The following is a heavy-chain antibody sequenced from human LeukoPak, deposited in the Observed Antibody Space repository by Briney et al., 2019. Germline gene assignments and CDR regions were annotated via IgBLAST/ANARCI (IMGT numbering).Heavy chain of an antibody. Sequence: SGPALVKPTQTLTLTCTFSGFSLSTSGMCVSWIRQPPGKALEWLARIDWEDDKYYSTSLKTRLTISKDTSKNQVVLTMTNMDPVDTATYYCARSFMLRGNYYSMDVWGHGTTVTASS. CDR2: IDWEDDK. J-gene: IGHJ6*02. CDR1: GFSLSTSGMC. D-gene: IGHD3-10*01. V-gene: IGHV2-70*11. CDR3: ARSFMLRGNYYSMDV.